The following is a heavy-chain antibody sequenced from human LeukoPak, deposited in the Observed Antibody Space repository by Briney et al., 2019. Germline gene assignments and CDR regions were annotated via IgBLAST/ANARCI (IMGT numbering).Heavy chain of an antibody. CDR1: GYTFTGYY. J-gene: IGHJ5*02. CDR2: IIPIFGTA. Sequence: GASVKVSCKASGYTFTGYYMHWVRQAPGQGLEWMGGIIPIFGTANYAQKFQGRVTITADESTSTAYMELSSLRSEDTAVYYCAARYCSSTSCYPEYNWFDPWGQGTLVTVSS. D-gene: IGHD2-2*01. V-gene: IGHV1-69*13. CDR3: AARYCSSTSCYPEYNWFDP.